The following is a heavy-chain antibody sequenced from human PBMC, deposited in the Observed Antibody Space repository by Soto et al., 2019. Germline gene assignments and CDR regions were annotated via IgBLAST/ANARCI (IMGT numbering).Heavy chain of an antibody. CDR1: GGLFSSYP. D-gene: IGHD3-22*01. CDR2: IIPVFQTA. V-gene: IGHV1-69*01. Sequence: QEQLVQSGAEVKKPGSSVKVSCKASGGLFSSYPISWVRQVPGHGLEWMGGIIPVFQTAYYTQRFQGRVTSTADESTNTASRELSSLRYEDTAIYYCARGGSGYTWLSEFWGQGNLGTVSS. J-gene: IGHJ4*02. CDR3: ARGGSGYTWLSEF.